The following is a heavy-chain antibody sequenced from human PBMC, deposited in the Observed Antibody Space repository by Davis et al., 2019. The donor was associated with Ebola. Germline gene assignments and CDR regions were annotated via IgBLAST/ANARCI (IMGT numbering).Heavy chain of an antibody. Sequence: PGGSLRLSCAASGITFSNYAIHWVRQAPGKGLVWVSRITSDGRTTTYADSVKGRFTISRDNAKNSLYLQMNSLRAEDTAVYYCARDSNRITIFGVAAGTRGDWGQGTLVTVSS. CDR2: ITSDGRTT. J-gene: IGHJ4*02. CDR3: ARDSNRITIFGVAAGTRGD. D-gene: IGHD3-3*01. V-gene: IGHV3-74*01. CDR1: GITFSNYA.